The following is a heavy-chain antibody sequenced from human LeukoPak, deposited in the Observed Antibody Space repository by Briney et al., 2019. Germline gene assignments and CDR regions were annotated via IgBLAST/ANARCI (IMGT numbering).Heavy chain of an antibody. J-gene: IGHJ4*02. Sequence: SETLSLTCTVSGGSISSGGYYWSWIRQHPGKGLEWIGYIYYSGSTYYNPSLKSRVTISVDTSENQFSLKLSSVTAADTAVYYCARADSNYAGYFDYWGQGTLVTVSS. V-gene: IGHV4-31*03. CDR1: GGSISSGGYY. CDR2: IYYSGST. D-gene: IGHD4-11*01. CDR3: ARADSNYAGYFDY.